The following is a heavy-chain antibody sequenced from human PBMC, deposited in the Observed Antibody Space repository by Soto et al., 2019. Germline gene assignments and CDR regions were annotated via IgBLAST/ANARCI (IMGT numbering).Heavy chain of an antibody. CDR2: INHSGST. Sequence: SETLSLTCAVYGGSFSGYYWSWIRQPPGKGLEWIGEINHSGSTNYNPSLKSRVTISVDTSKNQFSLKLSSVTAADTAVYYCARGPGYYYYYMDVWGKGTKVTVSS. J-gene: IGHJ6*03. V-gene: IGHV4-34*01. CDR1: GGSFSGYY. CDR3: ARGPGYYYYYMDV.